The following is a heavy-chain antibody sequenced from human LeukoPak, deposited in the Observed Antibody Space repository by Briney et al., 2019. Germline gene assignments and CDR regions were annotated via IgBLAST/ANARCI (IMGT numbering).Heavy chain of an antibody. V-gene: IGHV1-18*01. D-gene: IGHD5-24*01. Sequence: ASVKVSCKASGYTFTSYGISWVRQAPGQGLEWMGWISAYNGNTNYAQKLQGGVTMTTDTSTSTAYMELSRLRSDDTAVYYCARDPLWLQPGYFDYWGQGTLVTVSS. J-gene: IGHJ4*02. CDR1: GYTFTSYG. CDR2: ISAYNGNT. CDR3: ARDPLWLQPGYFDY.